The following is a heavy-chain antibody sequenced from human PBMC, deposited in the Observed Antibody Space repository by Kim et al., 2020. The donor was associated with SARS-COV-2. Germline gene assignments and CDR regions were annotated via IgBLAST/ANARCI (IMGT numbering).Heavy chain of an antibody. CDR3: SRDDLLGGYGTRLTSYYYYYGMDV. CDR2: IYHSGST. Sequence: SETLSLTCAVSGGSISSSNWWSWVRQPPGKGLEWIGEIYHSGSTNYNPSLKSRVTISVDKSKNQFSLKLSSVTAADTAVYYCSRDDLLGGYGTRLTSYYYYYGMDVWGQGTTVTVSS. V-gene: IGHV4-4*02. J-gene: IGHJ6*02. CDR1: GGSISSSNW. D-gene: IGHD3-16*01.